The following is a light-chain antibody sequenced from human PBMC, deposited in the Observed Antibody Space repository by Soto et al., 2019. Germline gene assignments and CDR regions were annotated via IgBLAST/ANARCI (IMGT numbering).Light chain of an antibody. V-gene: IGKV1-5*01. CDR3: QQYKIFPYT. J-gene: IGKJ2*01. Sequence: DIQMTQSPSTLSASVGDRVAITCRASETISNFLAWYQQKPGKAPKLLFFDASNLESGVPSRFSGSGSGTEFTLTITSLQPDDFATYYCQQYKIFPYTFGQGTNL. CDR2: DAS. CDR1: ETISNF.